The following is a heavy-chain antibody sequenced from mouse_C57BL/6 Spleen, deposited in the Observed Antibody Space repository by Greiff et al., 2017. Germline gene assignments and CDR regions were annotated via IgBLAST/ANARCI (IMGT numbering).Heavy chain of an antibody. CDR2: IYPRSGNT. CDR1: GYTFTSYG. J-gene: IGHJ2*01. V-gene: IGHV1-81*01. CDR3: ARLSFDY. Sequence: QVQLKQSGAELARPGASVKLSCKASGYTFTSYGISWVKQRTGQGLVWIGEIYPRSGNTYYNEKFKGQATLPADKSSSTAYMELRSLTSEDSAVYFCARLSFDYWGQGTTLTVSS.